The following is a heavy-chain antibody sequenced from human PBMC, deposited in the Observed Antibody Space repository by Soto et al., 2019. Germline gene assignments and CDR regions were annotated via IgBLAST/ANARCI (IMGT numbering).Heavy chain of an antibody. CDR2: IYYSGST. CDR1: GGSIRSGDYY. Sequence: SETLSLTCTVSGGSIRSGDYYWSWIRQPPGKGLESIGYIYYSGSTYYNPSPKSRVTISVDRSKNQFSLKLSSVTAADTAVYYCARGPPLGYWGQGTLVTVSS. V-gene: IGHV4-30-4*01. J-gene: IGHJ4*02. CDR3: ARGPPLGY.